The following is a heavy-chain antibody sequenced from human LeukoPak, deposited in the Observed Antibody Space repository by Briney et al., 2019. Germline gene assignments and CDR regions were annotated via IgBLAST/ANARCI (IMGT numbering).Heavy chain of an antibody. J-gene: IGHJ4*02. CDR3: ARVLAVAGEFDY. D-gene: IGHD6-19*01. CDR1: GGSISSYY. Sequence: SETLSLTCTVSGGSISSYYWSWIRQPPGKGLEWIGYIYYSGSTNYNPSLKSRVTISVDTSKNQFSLKLSSMTAADTAVYYCARVLAVAGEFDYWGQGTLVTVSS. V-gene: IGHV4-59*01. CDR2: IYYSGST.